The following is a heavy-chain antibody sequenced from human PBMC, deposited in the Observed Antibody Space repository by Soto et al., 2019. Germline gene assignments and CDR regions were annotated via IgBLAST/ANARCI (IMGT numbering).Heavy chain of an antibody. Sequence: EVQLLESGGGLVQPGGSLRLSCAASGFTFSSYAMSWVRQAPGKGLEWVSAISGSGGSTYYADSVKGRFTISRDNSKNTLYLQMNGLRAEDTAVYYCAKGTVRYSSSWSHFDYWGQGTLVTVSS. CDR1: GFTFSSYA. CDR3: AKGTVRYSSSWSHFDY. J-gene: IGHJ4*02. V-gene: IGHV3-23*01. CDR2: ISGSGGST. D-gene: IGHD6-13*01.